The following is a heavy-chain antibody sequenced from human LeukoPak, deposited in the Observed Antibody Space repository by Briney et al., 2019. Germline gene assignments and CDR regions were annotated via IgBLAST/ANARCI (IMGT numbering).Heavy chain of an antibody. CDR1: GYTFTGYY. CDR2: INPNGGGT. CDR3: ARDSGERGSGSYLIAY. V-gene: IGHV1-2*02. Sequence: ASVKVSCKASGYTFTGYYMHWVRQAPGQGLEWMGWINPNGGGTNYAQKFQGRVTMTRDTSISTAYMELSTLRSDDTAVYYCARDSGERGSGSYLIAYWGQGTLVTVSS. J-gene: IGHJ4*02. D-gene: IGHD3-10*01.